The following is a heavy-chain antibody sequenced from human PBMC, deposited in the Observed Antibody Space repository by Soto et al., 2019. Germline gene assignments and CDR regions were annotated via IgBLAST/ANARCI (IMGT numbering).Heavy chain of an antibody. CDR1: GASVSHGY. D-gene: IGHD3-22*01. V-gene: IGHV4-59*02. CDR3: ARSYYDSTGFAVDP. Sequence: SETLSLTCNVSGASVSHGYRSWIRLPPGKGLEWIGFMYFGGSFNYNPSLTSRATISVETSKNQFSMKLTSVTASDTAVYYCARSYYDSTGFAVDPWGQGTLVTVS. CDR2: MYFGGSF. J-gene: IGHJ5*02.